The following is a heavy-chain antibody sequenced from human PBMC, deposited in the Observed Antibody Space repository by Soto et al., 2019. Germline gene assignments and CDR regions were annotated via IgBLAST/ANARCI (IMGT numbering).Heavy chain of an antibody. CDR3: ARGRSSASCYTGFDP. CDR1: GGSISSGPYS. D-gene: IGHD2-2*02. CDR2: IYSSGKT. V-gene: IGHV4-30-2*01. Sequence: SETLSLTCTVSGGSISSGPYSWSWIRQPPGKGLEWLGSIYSSGKTDYNPSLRSRVTISVDRSNNQFSLILTSVTAAASAAYFWARGRSSASCYTGFDPSCQGPLVTVCS. J-gene: IGHJ5*02.